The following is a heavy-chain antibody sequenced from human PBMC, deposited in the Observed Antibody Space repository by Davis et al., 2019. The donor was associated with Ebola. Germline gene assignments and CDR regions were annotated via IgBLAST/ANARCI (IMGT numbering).Heavy chain of an antibody. V-gene: IGHV3-7*01. Sequence: PGGSLRLSCAASGFTFSSYWMSWVRQAPGQGLEWVANIKQDGSEKYYVDSVKGRSTISRDNAKNTLYLQMNSLRAEDTAVYYCARDSPGYSSSFGYWGQGTLVTVSS. CDR2: IKQDGSEK. CDR3: ARDSPGYSSSFGY. D-gene: IGHD6-13*01. CDR1: GFTFSSYW. J-gene: IGHJ4*02.